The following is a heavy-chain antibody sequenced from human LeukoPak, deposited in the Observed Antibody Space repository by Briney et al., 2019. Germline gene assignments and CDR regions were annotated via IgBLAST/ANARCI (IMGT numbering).Heavy chain of an antibody. V-gene: IGHV3-11*06. CDR1: GLTFSDYD. Sequence: GGSLRLSCAASGLTFSDYDMSWLRQAPGKGREGVSYISSSSSHTPYPDSVKGRSTISRDNAKKSLYVQMNSLRVEDTAVYYCARVKGSYSVDYWGQGTLVIVSS. CDR3: ARVKGSYSVDY. J-gene: IGHJ4*02. D-gene: IGHD3-10*01. CDR2: ISSSSSHT.